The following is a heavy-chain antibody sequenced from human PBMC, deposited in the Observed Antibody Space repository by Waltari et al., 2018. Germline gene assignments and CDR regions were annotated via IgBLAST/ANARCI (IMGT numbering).Heavy chain of an antibody. CDR1: GFTFSSIA. V-gene: IGHV3-23*01. CDR2: ISGSGGST. CDR3: AKDVLSRHGMADY. Sequence: EVQLLESGGGLVQPGGSLRLSCAVSGFTFSSIAMSGVRQAPGKGLEWVSAISGSGGSTYYADSVKGRFTISRDNSKNTLYLQMNSLRAEDTAVYYCAKDVLSRHGMADYWGQGTLVTVSS. D-gene: IGHD1-20*01. J-gene: IGHJ4*02.